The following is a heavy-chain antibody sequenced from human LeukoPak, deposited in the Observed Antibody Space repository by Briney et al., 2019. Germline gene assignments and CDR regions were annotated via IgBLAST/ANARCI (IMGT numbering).Heavy chain of an antibody. Sequence: GGSLRLSCAASGFTFDDYTMHWVRQAPGKGLEWVSLISWDGGSTYYADSVKGRFTISRDNSKNSLYLQMNSLRTEDTALYYCAKDIGYSYGYRGYFDYWGQGTLVTVSS. CDR3: AKDIGYSYGYRGYFDY. CDR1: GFTFDDYT. D-gene: IGHD5-18*01. CDR2: ISWDGGST. V-gene: IGHV3-43*01. J-gene: IGHJ4*02.